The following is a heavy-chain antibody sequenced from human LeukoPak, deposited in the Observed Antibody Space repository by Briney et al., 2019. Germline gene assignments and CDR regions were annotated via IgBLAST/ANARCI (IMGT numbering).Heavy chain of an antibody. Sequence: SETLSLTCAVYGGSFSGYYWSWIRQPPGKGLEWFGEINHSGSTNYNPSLKSRVTISVDTSKNQFSLKLSSVTAADTVVYYCARGPRVLLWFGELPNSYYFDYWGQGTLVTVSS. CDR3: ARGPRVLLWFGELPNSYYFDY. CDR2: INHSGST. CDR1: GGSFSGYY. D-gene: IGHD3-10*01. V-gene: IGHV4-34*01. J-gene: IGHJ4*02.